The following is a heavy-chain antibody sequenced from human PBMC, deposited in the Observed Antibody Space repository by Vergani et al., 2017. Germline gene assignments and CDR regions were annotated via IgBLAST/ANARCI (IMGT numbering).Heavy chain of an antibody. CDR1: GESFSSFY. CDR3: ARGPKTYYYGSGSYYNVVGWFDP. Sequence: QVQLQQWGAGVVKPSGTLSLTCAVSGESFSSFYWSWIRQPPGKGLEWIGEINNDGHTNYNPSLESRVSITVDTSKNQLSLKLSSVTAADTAVYYCARGPKTYYYGSGSYYNVVGWFDPWGQGTLVTVSS. J-gene: IGHJ5*02. CDR2: INNDGHT. D-gene: IGHD3-10*01. V-gene: IGHV4-34*02.